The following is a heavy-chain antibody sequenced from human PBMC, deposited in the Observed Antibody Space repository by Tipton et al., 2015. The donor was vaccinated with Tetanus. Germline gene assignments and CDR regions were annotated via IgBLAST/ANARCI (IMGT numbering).Heavy chain of an antibody. D-gene: IGHD2/OR15-2a*01. J-gene: IGHJ4*02. CDR3: ARTSGGTREYYGIKF. Sequence: QSGAEVKKPGSSVKLSCKGSGGTFNNFPISWVRQAPGQGLEWMGGIIPTFDTRTYAQKFQGRLTITADRSTRTAYMELSSLRSEDTAIYFCARTSGGTREYYGIKFWGQGTLATVSS. CDR1: GGTFNNFP. V-gene: IGHV1-69*06. CDR2: IIPTFDTR.